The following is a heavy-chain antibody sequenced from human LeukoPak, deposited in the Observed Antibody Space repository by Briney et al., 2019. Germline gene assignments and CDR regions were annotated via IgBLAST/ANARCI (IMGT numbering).Heavy chain of an antibody. CDR1: GFTFSSYS. V-gene: IGHV3-23*01. CDR2: ISDTGSST. D-gene: IGHD3-22*01. Sequence: PGGSLRLSCAASGFTFSSYSMFWVRQAPGKGLEWVSGISDTGSSTYYADSVKGRFTISRDNSKNTLYLQMNSLRAEDTAVYYCARGGSVGGSFDSSGYYPDYWGQGTLVTVSS. CDR3: ARGGSVGGSFDSSGYYPDY. J-gene: IGHJ4*02.